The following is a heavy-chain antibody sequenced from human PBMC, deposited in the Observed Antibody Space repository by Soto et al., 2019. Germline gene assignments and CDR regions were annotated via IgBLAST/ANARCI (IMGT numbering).Heavy chain of an antibody. Sequence: GGSLRLSCAASGFTFSNAWMSWVRQAPGKGLEWVGRIKSKTDGGTTDYAAPVKGRFTISRDDSKNTLYLQMNSLKTEDTAVYYCTTDPSPGTTVVGYWGQGTLVTVSS. V-gene: IGHV3-15*01. J-gene: IGHJ4*02. CDR3: TTDPSPGTTVVGY. CDR1: GFTFSNAW. CDR2: IKSKTDGGTT. D-gene: IGHD4-17*01.